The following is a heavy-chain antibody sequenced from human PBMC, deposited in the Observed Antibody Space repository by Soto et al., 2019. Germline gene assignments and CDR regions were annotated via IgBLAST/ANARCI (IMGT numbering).Heavy chain of an antibody. CDR2: INGDGSDT. Sequence: EVQLVESGGGLVQPGGSLRLSCAASGFTSSDHWMHWVRQAPGKGLVWVSRINGDGSDTNYADSVKGRFTISRDNAKNTVYLQMNSLRAGDTAVYYCAGGPYHGGGGQGTLVTVSS. J-gene: IGHJ4*02. V-gene: IGHV3-74*01. CDR1: GFTSSDHW. D-gene: IGHD3-16*01. CDR3: AGGPYHGG.